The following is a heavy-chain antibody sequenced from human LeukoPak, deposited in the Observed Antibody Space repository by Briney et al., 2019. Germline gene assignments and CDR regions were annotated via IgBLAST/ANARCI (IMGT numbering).Heavy chain of an antibody. J-gene: IGHJ4*02. CDR2: IYYSAST. CDR1: GGSISSSSYY. Sequence: KPSETLSLTCTVSGGSISSSSYYWGWIRQPPGKGLEWIGSIYYSASTYYNPSLKSRVTISVDTSKNQFSLKLSSVTAADTAVYYCASVPHYYYDSSGYSDYWGQGTLVTVSS. CDR3: ASVPHYYYDSSGYSDY. V-gene: IGHV4-39*01. D-gene: IGHD3-22*01.